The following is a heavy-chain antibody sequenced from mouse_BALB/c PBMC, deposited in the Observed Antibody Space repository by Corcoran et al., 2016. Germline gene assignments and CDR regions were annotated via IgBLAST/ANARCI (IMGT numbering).Heavy chain of an antibody. CDR2: FYPRSGSI. Sequence: VQLQQSGPEVVKPGTSVTLSCKASGYTFTEYVIHWVKQRSGQGLEWIGWFYPRSGSIKYNEKFRDKATLTADKSSSTVYMELSRLTSEDSAVYFCARHAYSKYDGFAYWGQGTLVTVSA. D-gene: IGHD2-14*01. V-gene: IGHV1-62-2*01. J-gene: IGHJ3*01. CDR3: ARHAYSKYDGFAY. CDR1: GYTFTEYV.